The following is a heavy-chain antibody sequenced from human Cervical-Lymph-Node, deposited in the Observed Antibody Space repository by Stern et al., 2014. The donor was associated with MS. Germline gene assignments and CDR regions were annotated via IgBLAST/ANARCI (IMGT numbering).Heavy chain of an antibody. J-gene: IGHJ3*02. V-gene: IGHV1-58*01. CDR3: AAVPDYYDSSGADAFDI. CDR1: GFTFTSSA. D-gene: IGHD3-22*01. Sequence: VQLVQSGPEVKKPGTSVKVYCKASGFTFTSSAVQWVRQARGQRLEWIGWIVVGSGNTNYAQKFQERVTITRDMSTSTAYMELSSLRSEDTAVYYCAAVPDYYDSSGADAFDIWGQGTMVTVSS. CDR2: IVVGSGNT.